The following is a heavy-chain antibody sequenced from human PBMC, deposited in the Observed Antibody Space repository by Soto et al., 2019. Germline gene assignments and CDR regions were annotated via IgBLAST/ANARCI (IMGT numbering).Heavy chain of an antibody. D-gene: IGHD1-26*01. Sequence: SVKVSSTASGCTFTSYGIIWVRQAPGQGLEWMGWISAYNGNTNYAQKLQGRVTMTTDTSTSTAYMELRSLRSDDTAVYYCAVQYSGSYYYYYGMDVCGQGTTVTVSS. CDR1: GCTFTSYG. V-gene: IGHV1-18*01. CDR2: ISAYNGNT. J-gene: IGHJ6*02. CDR3: AVQYSGSYYYYYGMDV.